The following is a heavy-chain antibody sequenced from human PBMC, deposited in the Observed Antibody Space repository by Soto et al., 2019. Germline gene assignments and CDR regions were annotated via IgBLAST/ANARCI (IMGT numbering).Heavy chain of an antibody. CDR1: GDSHVISTYS. D-gene: IGHD6-19*01. J-gene: IGHJ5*02. Sequence: SETLSLTCTVSGDSHVISTYSWSWIRQPPGKALEWAGFIYQSGVTSYNPSLRSRVTISLDRSKNQCSLRLTSVTAADTAVYYCAGMPYTSGLRFDPWGPGTLVTVSS. CDR2: IYQSGVT. CDR3: AGMPYTSGLRFDP. V-gene: IGHV4-30-2*01.